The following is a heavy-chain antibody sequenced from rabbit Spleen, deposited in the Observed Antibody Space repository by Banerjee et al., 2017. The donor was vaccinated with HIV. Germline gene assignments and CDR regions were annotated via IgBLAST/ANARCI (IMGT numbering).Heavy chain of an antibody. D-gene: IGHD8-1*01. CDR2: IDPVFGIT. CDR3: ARDGAGGSYFAL. J-gene: IGHJ4*01. V-gene: IGHV1S7*01. CDR1: GFTLSSYY. Sequence: HLKESGGGLVQPGGSLKLSCKVSGFTLSSYYMNWVRQAPGKGLEWIGYIDPVFGITYYANWVNGRFYISRENAQNTVFLQMTSLTAADTATYFCARDGAGGSYFALWGQGALVTVS.